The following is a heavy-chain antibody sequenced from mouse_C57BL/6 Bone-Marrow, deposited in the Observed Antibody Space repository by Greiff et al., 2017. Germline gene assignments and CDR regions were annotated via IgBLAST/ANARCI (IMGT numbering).Heavy chain of an antibody. CDR2: IDPSDSYT. Sequence: VQLQQPGAELVMPGASVKLSCKASGYTFTSYWMHWVKQRPGQGLEWIGEIDPSDSYTNYNQKFKGKSTLTVDKSSSTAYLQLSSLTSEDSAVDYCARDYYGSSFWFAYWGQGTLVTVSA. D-gene: IGHD1-1*01. V-gene: IGHV1-69*01. CDR3: ARDYYGSSFWFAY. J-gene: IGHJ3*01. CDR1: GYTFTSYW.